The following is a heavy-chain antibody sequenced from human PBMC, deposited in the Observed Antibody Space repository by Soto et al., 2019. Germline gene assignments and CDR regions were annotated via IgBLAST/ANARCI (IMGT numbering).Heavy chain of an antibody. J-gene: IGHJ6*02. V-gene: IGHV1-69*13. CDR3: ARGLFTIFGVVIIPYSMDV. Sequence: ASVKVSCKASGGTFSSYAISWVRQAPGQGLEWMGGIIPIFGTANYAQKFQGRVTITADESTSTAYMELSSLRSEDTAVYYCARGLFTIFGVVIIPYSMDVWGQGTTVTVSS. CDR2: IIPIFGTA. CDR1: GGTFSSYA. D-gene: IGHD3-3*01.